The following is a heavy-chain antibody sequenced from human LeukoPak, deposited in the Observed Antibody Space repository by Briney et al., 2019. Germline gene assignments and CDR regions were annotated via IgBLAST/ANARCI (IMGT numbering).Heavy chain of an antibody. V-gene: IGHV3-33*01. Sequence: PGGSLRLSCAASGFTFSSYGMHWVRQAPGKGLEWVAVIWYDGSNKYYADSVKGRFTISRDNSKNTLYLQMNSLRAEDTAVYYCARRTWRDYYDSSGYPFDYWGQGTLVTVSS. CDR3: ARRTWRDYYDSSGYPFDY. D-gene: IGHD3-22*01. CDR1: GFTFSSYG. CDR2: IWYDGSNK. J-gene: IGHJ4*02.